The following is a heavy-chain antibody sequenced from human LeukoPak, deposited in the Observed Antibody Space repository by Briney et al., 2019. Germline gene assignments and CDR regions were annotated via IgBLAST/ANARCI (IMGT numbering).Heavy chain of an antibody. CDR3: ARSLPYGTTWYGRSDF. CDR1: GFPFNAYW. J-gene: IGHJ4*02. D-gene: IGHD6-13*01. Sequence: GGSLRLSCAASGFPFNAYWMTWVRQAPGKGLEWVANIRQDGDTKYYVDPVKGRFTISRDNAMNSLYLQMNSLRAEDMAIYYCARSLPYGTTWYGRSDFWGQGTLVTVSS. CDR2: IRQDGDTK. V-gene: IGHV3-7*03.